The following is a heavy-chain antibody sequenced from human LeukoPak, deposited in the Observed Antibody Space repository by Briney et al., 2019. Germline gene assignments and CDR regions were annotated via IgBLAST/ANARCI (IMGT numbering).Heavy chain of an antibody. CDR3: ARERDYDSSGYAFYFDY. CDR1: GFTFSSYA. V-gene: IGHV3-30-3*01. D-gene: IGHD3-22*01. Sequence: GRSLRLSCAASGFTFSSYAIHWVRQAPGKGLEWVAVISYDGSNKYYAHSVKGRFTISRDNSKNTLYLQMNSLRAEDTAVYYCARERDYDSSGYAFYFDYWGQGTLVTVSS. CDR2: ISYDGSNK. J-gene: IGHJ4*02.